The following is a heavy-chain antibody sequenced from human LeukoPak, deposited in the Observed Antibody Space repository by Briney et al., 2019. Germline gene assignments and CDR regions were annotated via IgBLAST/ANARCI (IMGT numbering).Heavy chain of an antibody. J-gene: IGHJ6*04. CDR2: IRFDGSNK. Sequence: GGSLRLSCAASGFTFSSYGMHWVRQAPGKGLEWVTFIRFDGSNKYSADSVKGRFTISRDNSKNTLYLQMNSLRAEDTAVYYCAKGGNGGSVLDVWGKGTTVTVSS. D-gene: IGHD6-25*01. CDR1: GFTFSSYG. CDR3: AKGGNGGSVLDV. V-gene: IGHV3-30*02.